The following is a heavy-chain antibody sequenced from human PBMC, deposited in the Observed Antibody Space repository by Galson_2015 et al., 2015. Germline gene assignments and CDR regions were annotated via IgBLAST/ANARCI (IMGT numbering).Heavy chain of an antibody. CDR1: GFTFSSYA. V-gene: IGHV3-23*01. J-gene: IGHJ4*02. D-gene: IGHD3-10*01. Sequence: SLRLSCAASGFTFSSYAMSWVRQAPGKGLEWVSAISGSGGSTYYADSVKGRFTISRDNSKNTLYLQMNSLRAEDTAVYYCAKAGYGSGTYPDYWGQGTLVTVSS. CDR2: ISGSGGST. CDR3: AKAGYGSGTYPDY.